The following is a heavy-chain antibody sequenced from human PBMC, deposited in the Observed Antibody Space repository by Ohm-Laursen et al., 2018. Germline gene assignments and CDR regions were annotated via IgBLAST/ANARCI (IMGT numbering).Heavy chain of an antibody. D-gene: IGHD6-19*01. CDR3: ARGFSGWWGRIDY. CDR1: GYSISTGYY. J-gene: IGHJ4*02. CDR2: INHSRST. V-gene: IGHV4-34*01. Sequence: GTLSLTCAVSGYSISTGYYWNWIRQPPGKGLEWIGEINHSRSTKYNSSFKSRVTISVDTSKNQFSLKLSSVTAADTAVYYCARGFSGWWGRIDYWGQGILVTVSS.